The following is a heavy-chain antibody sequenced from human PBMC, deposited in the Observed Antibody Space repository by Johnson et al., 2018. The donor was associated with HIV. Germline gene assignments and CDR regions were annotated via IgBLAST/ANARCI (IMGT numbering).Heavy chain of an antibody. V-gene: IGHV3-7*05. D-gene: IGHD2-21*01. J-gene: IGHJ3*02. Sequence: VQLVESGGGLVKPGGSLRLSCAASGFTFSSYWMSWVRQAPGKGLEWVANIKQDGSENYYVDSVKGRFPISRYNAKNSLYLQMNSLRTEDTALYYCAKDKGVVILRGDAFDIWGQGTMVTVSS. CDR2: IKQDGSEN. CDR1: GFTFSSYW. CDR3: AKDKGVVILRGDAFDI.